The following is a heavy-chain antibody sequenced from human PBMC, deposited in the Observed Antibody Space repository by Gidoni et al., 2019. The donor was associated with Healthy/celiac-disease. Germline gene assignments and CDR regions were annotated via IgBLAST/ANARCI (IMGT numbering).Heavy chain of an antibody. D-gene: IGHD3-10*01. V-gene: IGHV3-30*18. J-gene: IGHJ4*02. CDR3: AKTRGPPRRITMVRGENFDY. CDR1: GFTFSSYG. CDR2: ISDDGSNK. Sequence: QVQLVESGGGVVQPGRSLSLSCAASGFTFSSYGMHCVRQAPGKGLEWVAVISDDGSNKDDADSVKGRFTISRDNSKNTLYLQMNSLRAEDTAVYYCAKTRGPPRRITMVRGENFDYWGQGTLVTVSS.